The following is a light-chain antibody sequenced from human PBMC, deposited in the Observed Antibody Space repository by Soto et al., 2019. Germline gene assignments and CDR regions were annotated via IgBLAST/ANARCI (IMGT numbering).Light chain of an antibody. Sequence: EIVLTQSPATLSVSPGERVTLSCRASQSVDINLAWYQQKPGQAPRLLIYGASTRATGIPARFSGSGSGTEFTLTISSLQSEDFAVYYCQQRNSWPITFGQGTRLEIK. J-gene: IGKJ5*01. CDR3: QQRNSWPIT. CDR1: QSVDIN. V-gene: IGKV3-15*01. CDR2: GAS.